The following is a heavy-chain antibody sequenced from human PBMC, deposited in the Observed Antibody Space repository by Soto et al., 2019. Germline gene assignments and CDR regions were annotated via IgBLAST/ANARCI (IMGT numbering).Heavy chain of an antibody. CDR2: IIPIFGTA. V-gene: IGHV1-69*06. J-gene: IGHJ6*02. CDR1: GGTFSSYA. D-gene: IGHD2-2*01. Sequence: SVKVSCKASGGTFSSYAISWVRQAPGQGLEWMGGIIPIFGTANYAQKFQGRVTITADKSTSTAYMELSSLRSEDTAVYYCARVGHCSSTSCYPSGIYYYYYGMDVWGQGTTVTVSS. CDR3: ARVGHCSSTSCYPSGIYYYYYGMDV.